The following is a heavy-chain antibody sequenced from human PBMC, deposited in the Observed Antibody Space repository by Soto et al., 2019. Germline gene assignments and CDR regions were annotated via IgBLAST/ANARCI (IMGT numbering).Heavy chain of an antibody. Sequence: QVQLVQSGAEVKKPGSSVKVSCKASGGSFGNSAINWVRQTPEQGLEWLGGFIPVYRTLNYAQKFQRRVTISADESTGTAYMTLSSLASDDTAVYYCATGVIWIGYFTVDSWGQGTRVTVSS. J-gene: IGHJ4*02. V-gene: IGHV1-69*01. CDR3: ATGVIWIGYFTVDS. D-gene: IGHD3-3*01. CDR1: GGSFGNSA. CDR2: FIPVYRTL.